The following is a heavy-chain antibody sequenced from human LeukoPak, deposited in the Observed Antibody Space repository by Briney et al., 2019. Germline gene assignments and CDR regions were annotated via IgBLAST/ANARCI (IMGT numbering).Heavy chain of an antibody. J-gene: IGHJ5*02. D-gene: IGHD3-16*01. CDR1: GGSISSYY. CDR3: ARVEGGWFDP. CDR2: IYYSGST. V-gene: IGHV4-59*01. Sequence: SETLSLTCTVSGGSISSYYWSWIRQPPGKGLEWIGYIYYSGSTNYNPSLKSRVTISVDTSKNQFSLELSSVTAADTAVYYCARVEGGWFDPWGQGTLVAVSS.